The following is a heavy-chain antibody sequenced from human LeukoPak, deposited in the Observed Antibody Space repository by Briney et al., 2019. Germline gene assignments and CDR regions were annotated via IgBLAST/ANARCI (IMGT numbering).Heavy chain of an antibody. CDR2: ISSSSSTI. D-gene: IGHD3-3*01. J-gene: IGHJ6*02. Sequence: GGSLRLSRAASGFTFSSYSMNWVRQAPGKGLEWVSYISSSSSTIYYADSVKGRFTISRDNAKNSLYLQMNSLRAEDTAVYYCARDYVYDFWSGYYYYYGMDIWGQGTTVTVSS. CDR3: ARDYVYDFWSGYYYYYGMDI. V-gene: IGHV3-48*01. CDR1: GFTFSSYS.